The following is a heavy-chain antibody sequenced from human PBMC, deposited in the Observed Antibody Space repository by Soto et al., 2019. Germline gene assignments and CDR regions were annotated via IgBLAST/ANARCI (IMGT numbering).Heavy chain of an antibody. J-gene: IGHJ4*02. CDR3: AKDLFQYDSRGDYAAGCYFCQ. D-gene: IGHD3-22*01. V-gene: IGHV3-23*01. CDR2: LSESDDSA. Sequence: DVQLLESGGGLVQPGGSLRLSCAASGFTFSSYAMSWVRQAPGKGLEWVSVLSESDDSAYYADSVKGRFTISRDNSQKTLYLQMNSLRAEDPAVYYCAKDLFQYDSRGDYAAGCYFCQWGPGILVTVSS. CDR1: GFTFSSYA.